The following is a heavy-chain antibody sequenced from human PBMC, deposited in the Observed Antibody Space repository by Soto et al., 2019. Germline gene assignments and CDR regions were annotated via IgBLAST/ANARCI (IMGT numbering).Heavy chain of an antibody. J-gene: IGHJ4*02. D-gene: IGHD3-16*01. V-gene: IGHV3-23*01. Sequence: EMKLLESRGGLVQPGGSLRLSCAASGFTFSSYAMSWVRQGPGKGLEWVSVITKNGGSTVYADSVRGRFTISRDNFKNTLYLEMNSLRAEDTAIYYCAKEALGYFDSWGQGTLVTVSS. CDR2: ITKNGGST. CDR1: GFTFSSYA. CDR3: AKEALGYFDS.